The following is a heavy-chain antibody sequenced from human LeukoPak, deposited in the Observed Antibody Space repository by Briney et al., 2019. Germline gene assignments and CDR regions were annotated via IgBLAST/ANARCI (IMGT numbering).Heavy chain of an antibody. CDR3: ARDFAGLFDY. D-gene: IGHD2-21*01. J-gene: IGHJ4*02. V-gene: IGHV1-18*01. Sequence: ASVKVSCKASGYTFSNYGIIGVRQAPGQGLEWMGWIAVYNANTNYAQNLQDRVTMTTDTATSTAYMELRSLRSDDTAMYYCARDFAGLFDYWGQGTLVTVSS. CDR1: GYTFSNYG. CDR2: IAVYNANT.